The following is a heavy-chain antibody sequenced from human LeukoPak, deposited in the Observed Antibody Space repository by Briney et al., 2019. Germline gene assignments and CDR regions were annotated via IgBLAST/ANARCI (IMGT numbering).Heavy chain of an antibody. D-gene: IGHD3-3*01. J-gene: IGHJ4*02. V-gene: IGHV3-23*01. CDR3: AREGAPWSGGMGASFY. CDR1: GFTFSSYG. CDR2: ISGSGGST. Sequence: GGSLRLSCAASGFTFSSYGMSWVRQAPGKGLEWVSAISGSGGSTYYADSVKGRFTISRDNSKNTLYLQMNSLRAEDTAVYYCAREGAPWSGGMGASFYWGQGTLVTVSS.